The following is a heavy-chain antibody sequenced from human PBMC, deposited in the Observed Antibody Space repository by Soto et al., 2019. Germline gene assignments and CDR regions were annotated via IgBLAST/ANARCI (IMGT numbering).Heavy chain of an antibody. CDR3: ARDRGGYGMDV. CDR2: VSPSGTT. Sequence: QVQLQESGPGLVKPSQTLSLTCTVSGDSISGGYYWRWIRQHPGKGLEWIGYVSPSGTTYYNPSLNGRVSISRDTSKNQFSLEVTSVTAADTAVYHCARDRGGYGMDVWGQGTTVTVSS. V-gene: IGHV4-31*03. CDR1: GDSISGGYY. J-gene: IGHJ6*02.